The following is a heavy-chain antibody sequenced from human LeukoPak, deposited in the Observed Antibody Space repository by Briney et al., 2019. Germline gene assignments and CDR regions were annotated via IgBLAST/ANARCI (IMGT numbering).Heavy chain of an antibody. Sequence: ASVKVSCKASGYTFTGYQIHWVRQAPGQGPEGMGWINPNSGGTNYAQEFQGRVTMTRDTSISTAYMELSRLRSDDTAVYYCARSTDSSSWNYFYPWGQGTLVTVSS. J-gene: IGHJ5*02. CDR2: INPNSGGT. D-gene: IGHD6-13*01. CDR3: ARSTDSSSWNYFYP. V-gene: IGHV1-2*02. CDR1: GYTFTGYQ.